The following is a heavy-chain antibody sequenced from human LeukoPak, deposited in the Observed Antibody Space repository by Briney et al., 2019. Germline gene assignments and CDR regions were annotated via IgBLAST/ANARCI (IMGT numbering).Heavy chain of an antibody. D-gene: IGHD5-18*01. CDR3: ARDNGGTAMAYYSYYYMDV. Sequence: GASVKVSCKASGYPFTSYGISWVRQAPGQGLEWMGWSSAYNGNTNYAQKLQGRVTMTTDTSTSTAYMELSSLRSEDAAVYYCARDNGGTAMAYYSYYYMDVWGKGTTVTISS. J-gene: IGHJ6*03. V-gene: IGHV1-18*01. CDR1: GYPFTSYG. CDR2: SSAYNGNT.